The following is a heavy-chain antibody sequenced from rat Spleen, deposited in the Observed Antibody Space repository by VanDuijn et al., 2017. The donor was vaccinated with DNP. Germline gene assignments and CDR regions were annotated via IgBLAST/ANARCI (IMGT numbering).Heavy chain of an antibody. CDR1: GFTFSDYD. Sequence: EVQLVESGGGLVQPGRSLNLSCAASGFTFSDYDMAWVRQAPKKGLEWVTTITYVGKITYYRDPVKGRFTISRDNAKSTLYLQMDSLRSEETATYYCARVQLGYYALDAWGQGTSVTVSS. CDR3: ARVQLGYYALDA. J-gene: IGHJ4*01. V-gene: IGHV5-7*01. CDR2: ITYVGKIT. D-gene: IGHD5-1*01.